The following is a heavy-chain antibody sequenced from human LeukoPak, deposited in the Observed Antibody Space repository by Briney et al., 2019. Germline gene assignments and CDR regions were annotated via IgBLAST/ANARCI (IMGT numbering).Heavy chain of an antibody. CDR3: ARDWATTVTYFDY. CDR1: GGSISSSSYY. Sequence: SETLSLTCTVSGGSISSSSYYWGWIRQPPGRGLEWIGSIYYSGSTYYNPSLKSRVTISVDTSKNQFSLKLSSVTAADTAVYYCARDWATTVTYFDYWGQGTLVTVSS. V-gene: IGHV4-39*07. D-gene: IGHD4-17*01. CDR2: IYYSGST. J-gene: IGHJ4*02.